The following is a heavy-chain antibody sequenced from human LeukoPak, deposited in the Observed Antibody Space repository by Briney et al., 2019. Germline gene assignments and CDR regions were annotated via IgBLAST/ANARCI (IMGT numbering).Heavy chain of an antibody. J-gene: IGHJ4*02. CDR3: ARELMVYANFDY. D-gene: IGHD2-8*01. Sequence: SETLSLTCTVSGGSISSSSYYWGWIRQPPGKGLEWIGSIYYSGSTYYNPSLKSRVTISVDTSKNQFSLKLSSVTAADTAVYYCARELMVYANFDYWGQGTLVTVSS. V-gene: IGHV4-39*07. CDR2: IYYSGST. CDR1: GGSISSSSYY.